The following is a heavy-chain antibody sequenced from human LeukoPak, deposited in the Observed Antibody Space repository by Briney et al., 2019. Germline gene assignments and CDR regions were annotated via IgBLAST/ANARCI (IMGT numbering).Heavy chain of an antibody. CDR1: GFTFSSYG. V-gene: IGHV3-30*18. D-gene: IGHD6-13*01. CDR3: AKDRSSSSWFENWFDP. CDR2: ISYDGSNK. J-gene: IGHJ5*02. Sequence: PPGRSLRLSCAASGFTFSSYGMHWVRQAPSKGLEWVAVISYDGSNKYYADSVKGRFTISRDNSKNTLYLQMNSLRAEDTAVYYCAKDRSSSSWFENWFDPWGQGTLVTVSS.